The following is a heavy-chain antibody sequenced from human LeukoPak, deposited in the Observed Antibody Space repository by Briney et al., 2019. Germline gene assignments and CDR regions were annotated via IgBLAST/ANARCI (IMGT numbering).Heavy chain of an antibody. D-gene: IGHD1-26*01. J-gene: IGHJ6*03. Sequence: GGSLRLSCAASGFTFSTYGMHWVRQAPGKGLEWVAFIRYDAINKYYADSVEGRFTISRDNSRNTLYLQMNSLRAEDTALYYCAEDGDTVSGTYYFDMDVWGKGTTVTISS. CDR1: GFTFSTYG. CDR2: IRYDAINK. V-gene: IGHV3-30*02. CDR3: AEDGDTVSGTYYFDMDV.